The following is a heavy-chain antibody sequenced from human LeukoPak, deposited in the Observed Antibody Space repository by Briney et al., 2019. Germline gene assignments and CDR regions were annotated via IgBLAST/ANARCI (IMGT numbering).Heavy chain of an antibody. Sequence: ASVKVSCKASGYTFTGYYMHWVRQAPGQGLEWMGWINPNSGGTNYAQKFQGRVTMTRDTSISTAYMELSRLGSDDTAVYYCARVGIAVAGTRGNFDYWGQGTLVTVFS. CDR2: INPNSGGT. D-gene: IGHD6-19*01. J-gene: IGHJ4*02. V-gene: IGHV1-2*02. CDR1: GYTFTGYY. CDR3: ARVGIAVAGTRGNFDY.